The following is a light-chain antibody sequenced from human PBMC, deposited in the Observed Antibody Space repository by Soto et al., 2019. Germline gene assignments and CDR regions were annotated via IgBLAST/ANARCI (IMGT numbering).Light chain of an antibody. Sequence: QSVLTQPASMSGSPGQSITISCTGTSNDIGGYDSVSWYQQSPGKVPRLIIYEVTNRPSGISYRFSRSKSGNTACLTISGLQAEDASVYCCSSYASSGGHNYVFATGPKVTVL. CDR1: SNDIGGYDS. J-gene: IGLJ1*01. V-gene: IGLV2-14*01. CDR3: SSYASSGGHNYV. CDR2: EVT.